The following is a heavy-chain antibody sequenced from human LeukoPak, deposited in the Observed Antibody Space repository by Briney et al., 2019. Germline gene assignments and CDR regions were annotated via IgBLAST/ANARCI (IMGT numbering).Heavy chain of an antibody. Sequence: GGSLRLSCAASGFTFSNYWMSWVRQAPGKGLEWVANIKQDRSEKYYVDSVKGRFTISRDNAKNSLYLQMNSLRAEDTAVYYCAKDYSGYCTNGVCYSLDWGQGTLVTVSS. CDR3: AKDYSGYCTNGVCYSLD. V-gene: IGHV3-7*03. J-gene: IGHJ4*02. CDR1: GFTFSNYW. D-gene: IGHD2-8*01. CDR2: IKQDRSEK.